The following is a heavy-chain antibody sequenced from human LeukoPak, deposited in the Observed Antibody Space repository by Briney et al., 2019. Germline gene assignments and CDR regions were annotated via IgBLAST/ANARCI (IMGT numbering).Heavy chain of an antibody. J-gene: IGHJ4*02. CDR1: GGSISSYY. CDR2: IYYSGST. D-gene: IGHD6-13*01. Sequence: SETLSLTCTVSGGSISSYYWSWIRQPPGKGLEWIGYIYYSGSTNYNPSLKSRVTISVDTSKNQFSLKLSSVTAADTAVYYCARERRGAAAGTLYDYWGQGTLVTVSP. CDR3: ARERRGAAAGTLYDY. V-gene: IGHV4-59*01.